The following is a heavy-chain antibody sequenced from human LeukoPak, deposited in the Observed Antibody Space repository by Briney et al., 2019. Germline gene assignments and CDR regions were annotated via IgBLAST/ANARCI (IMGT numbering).Heavy chain of an antibody. J-gene: IGHJ4*02. CDR1: GYTFTGYF. V-gene: IGHV1-2*06. Sequence: ASVKVSCKASGYTFTGYFMHWARQAPGQGLEWMGRINPNSGETNYAQNFQGGVTMTRDTSISTAYMELSRLRSDDTAVYYCARDLSSTSNWELDYWGQGTLVTVSS. CDR3: ARDLSSTSNWELDY. CDR2: INPNSGET. D-gene: IGHD7-27*01.